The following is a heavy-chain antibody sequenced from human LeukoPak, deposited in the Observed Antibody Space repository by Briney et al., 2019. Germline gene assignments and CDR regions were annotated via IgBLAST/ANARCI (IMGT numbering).Heavy chain of an antibody. J-gene: IGHJ4*02. CDR2: INSNSGDT. D-gene: IGHD6-6*01. CDR3: ARAVYSSSYDY. V-gene: IGHV1-2*02. CDR1: GYSFTGYY. Sequence: ASVKVSCKASGYSFTGYYMHWVRQAPGQGLEWMGWINSNSGDTSYAQKFQGRVTMTRDTSISTVYMELSGLRSDDTAVYYCARAVYSSSYDYWGQGTLVTVSS.